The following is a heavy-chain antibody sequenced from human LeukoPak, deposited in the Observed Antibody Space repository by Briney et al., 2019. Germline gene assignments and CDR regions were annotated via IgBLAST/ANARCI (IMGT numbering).Heavy chain of an antibody. CDR3: AREWFRVDY. Sequence: PSETLSLTCAVSGYSISSGYYWGWIRQPPGKGLEWIGSIYHSGRTYYNPSLKSRVTISVDTSKNQFSLKLSSVTAADTAVYYCAREWFRVDYWGQGTLVTVSS. J-gene: IGHJ4*02. CDR2: IYHSGRT. V-gene: IGHV4-38-2*01. CDR1: GYSISSGYY. D-gene: IGHD3-3*01.